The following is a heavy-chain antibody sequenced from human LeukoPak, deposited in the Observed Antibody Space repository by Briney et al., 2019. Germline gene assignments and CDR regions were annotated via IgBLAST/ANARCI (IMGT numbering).Heavy chain of an antibody. CDR1: GYTFTSYA. J-gene: IGHJ6*02. D-gene: IGHD3-10*01. CDR2: INTNTGNP. CDR3: ARSVELGFGYYYYGMDV. V-gene: IGHV7-4-1*02. Sequence: ASVKVSCKASGYTFTSYAMNWVRQAPGQGLEWMGWINTNTGNPTYAQGFTGRFVFSLDTSVSTAYLQISSLKAEDTAVYYCARSVELGFGYYYYGMDVWGQGTTVTVSS.